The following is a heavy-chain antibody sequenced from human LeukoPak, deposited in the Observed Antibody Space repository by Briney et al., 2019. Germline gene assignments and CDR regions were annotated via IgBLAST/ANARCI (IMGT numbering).Heavy chain of an antibody. CDR3: ARGQIRGVGLFDY. J-gene: IGHJ4*01. CDR2: IYHSGST. V-gene: IGHV4-38-2*02. D-gene: IGHD3-16*01. CDR1: GYSISSGYY. Sequence: PSETLSLTCTVSGYSISSGYYWGWIRQPPGKGLEWIGSIYHSGSTYHNPSLKSRVTLSVDESKNQFSLKLSSVTAADTAVYYCARGQIRGVGLFDYWGHGTLVTVSS.